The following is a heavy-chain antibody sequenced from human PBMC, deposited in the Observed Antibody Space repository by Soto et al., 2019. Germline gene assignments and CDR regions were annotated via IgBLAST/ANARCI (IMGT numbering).Heavy chain of an antibody. Sequence: SETLSLTCAVYGGSFSGYYWSWIRQPPGKGLEWIGEINHSGSTNYNPSLKSRVTISVDTSKNQFSLKLSSVTAADTAVYYCARGGYSYGMDVWGQGTSVTVSS. CDR1: GGSFSGYY. CDR2: INHSGST. D-gene: IGHD5-18*01. V-gene: IGHV4-34*01. CDR3: ARGGYSYGMDV. J-gene: IGHJ6*02.